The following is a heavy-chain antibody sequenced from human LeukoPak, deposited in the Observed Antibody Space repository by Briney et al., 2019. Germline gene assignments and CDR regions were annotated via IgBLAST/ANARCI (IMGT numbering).Heavy chain of an antibody. J-gene: IGHJ6*02. Sequence: GGSLRLSCAASGFTFSSYWMHWVRQAPGKGLVWVARTNSDERSTNYAVAVKGRFTISRDNAKNTLYLQMNSLRAEDTAVYYCARGVFGAYGLDAWGQGTTVTVSS. CDR2: TNSDERST. V-gene: IGHV3-74*01. D-gene: IGHD3-16*02. CDR1: GFTFSSYW. CDR3: ARGVFGAYGLDA.